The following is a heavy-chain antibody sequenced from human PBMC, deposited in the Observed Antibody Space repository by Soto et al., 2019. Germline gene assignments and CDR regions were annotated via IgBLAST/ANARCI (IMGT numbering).Heavy chain of an antibody. Sequence: ASVKVSCKASGYTFTSYYMHWVRQAPGQGLEWMGIINPSGGSTSYAQKFQGRVTMTRDTSASTVYMELSSLRAEDTAVYYCARDRYSYYDFWSGSLPYYYYGMDVWGQGTTVTVSS. CDR2: INPSGGST. CDR3: ARDRYSYYDFWSGSLPYYYYGMDV. D-gene: IGHD3-3*01. J-gene: IGHJ6*02. CDR1: GYTFTSYY. V-gene: IGHV1-46*01.